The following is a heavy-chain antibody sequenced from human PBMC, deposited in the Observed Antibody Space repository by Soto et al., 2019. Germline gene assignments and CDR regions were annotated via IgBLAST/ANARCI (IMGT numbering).Heavy chain of an antibody. J-gene: IGHJ5*02. CDR3: ARVRWEILAWPEESFDP. V-gene: IGHV1-2*02. Sequence: AAVKVSCKASVYTFSAYYMHWVRQAPGQGLEWMGWIDPNSGGTNYAQKFQGRVTMTRDTSISTAYMELSRLRSDDTAVYYCARVRWEILAWPEESFDPWGQGTLVTVYS. CDR2: IDPNSGGT. D-gene: IGHD1-26*01. CDR1: VYTFSAYY.